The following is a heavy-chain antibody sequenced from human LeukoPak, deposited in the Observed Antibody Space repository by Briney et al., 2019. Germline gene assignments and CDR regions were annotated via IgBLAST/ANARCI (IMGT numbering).Heavy chain of an antibody. V-gene: IGHV4-59*01. Sequence: PSETLSLTCSVSGAPINGYFWNWVRQTPEKRLDWIGYVSHTGATTSNPTLKSPVSITIDTSKSQISLTMTSVTAAASALYYCARDRRGSFYTFDLWGPGTIVSVS. J-gene: IGHJ3*01. CDR1: GAPINGYF. D-gene: IGHD1-26*01. CDR2: VSHTGAT. CDR3: ARDRRGSFYTFDL.